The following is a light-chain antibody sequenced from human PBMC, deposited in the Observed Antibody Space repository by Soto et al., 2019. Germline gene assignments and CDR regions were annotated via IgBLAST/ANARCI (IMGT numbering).Light chain of an antibody. CDR3: VSLTSSTTYV. CDR2: DVT. V-gene: IGLV2-14*01. Sequence: QSALTQPASVSDSPGQSITISCTGTSSDVGGSNHVSWYQQHPGKAPKLMIYDVTNRPSGVSHRFSGSKSGSTASLIISGLQAEDEADYYCVSLTSSTTYVFGTGTKLTVL. J-gene: IGLJ1*01. CDR1: SSDVGGSNH.